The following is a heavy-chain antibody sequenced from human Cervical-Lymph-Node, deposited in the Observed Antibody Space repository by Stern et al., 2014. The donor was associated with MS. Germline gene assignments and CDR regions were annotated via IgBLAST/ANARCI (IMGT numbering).Heavy chain of an antibody. CDR1: GHTFNSHA. D-gene: IGHD6-13*01. V-gene: IGHV1-18*01. Sequence: VQLVESGAEVKKPGASVKVSCKASGHTFNSHAIPWVRQVPGQGLEWVGWINSYNGNTNYAQKLQGRVTMTSDTSTSTAYMELRSLRFDDTAVYYCATDMGFEAAAHDYWGQGTLVTVSS. CDR2: INSYNGNT. J-gene: IGHJ4*02. CDR3: ATDMGFEAAAHDY.